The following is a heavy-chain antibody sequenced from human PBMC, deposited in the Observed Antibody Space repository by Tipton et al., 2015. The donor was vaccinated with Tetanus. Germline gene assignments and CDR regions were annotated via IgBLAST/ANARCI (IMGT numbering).Heavy chain of an antibody. CDR2: IGDTEFVT. J-gene: IGHJ4*02. Sequence: SLRLSCAASGFTFDDYAMHWVRQAPGKGLEWVSGIGDTEFVTYYADSLKGRFTISRDNSKNTLSLQMISLRAEDTAIYYCARGRERCRGTNCHRATDYWGQGTLVTVSS. CDR3: ARGRERCRGTNCHRATDY. CDR1: GFTFDDYA. D-gene: IGHD2-2*01. V-gene: IGHV3-23*01.